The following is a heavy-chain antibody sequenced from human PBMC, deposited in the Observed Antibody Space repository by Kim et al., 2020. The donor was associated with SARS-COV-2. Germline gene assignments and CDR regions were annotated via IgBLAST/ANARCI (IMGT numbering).Heavy chain of an antibody. CDR3: AGQQHLELFAFDI. CDR2: ISHSGRT. V-gene: IGHV4-34*08. D-gene: IGHD6-13*01. Sequence: SETLSLTCDFYGDTFIYHYWSWIRQSPGKGLEWIGEISHSGRTNYNPSLKSRVTISVDTSKNQFSLRLSSVIAADTAIYYCAGQQHLELFAFDIWGQGTTVTVSS. CDR1: GDTFIYHY. J-gene: IGHJ3*02.